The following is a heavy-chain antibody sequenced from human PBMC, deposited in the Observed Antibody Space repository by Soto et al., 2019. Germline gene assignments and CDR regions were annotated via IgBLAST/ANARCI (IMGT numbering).Heavy chain of an antibody. V-gene: IGHV3-9*01. CDR3: SLAGDAFDI. D-gene: IGHD6-19*01. CDR2: ISWNSGSI. J-gene: IGHJ3*02. Sequence: GGSLRLSCAASGFTFDDYAMHWVRQAPGKGLEWVSGISWNSGSIGYADSVKGRFTISRDNAKNSLYLQMNSLRAEDTALYYCSLAGDAFDIWGQGTMVTVSS. CDR1: GFTFDDYA.